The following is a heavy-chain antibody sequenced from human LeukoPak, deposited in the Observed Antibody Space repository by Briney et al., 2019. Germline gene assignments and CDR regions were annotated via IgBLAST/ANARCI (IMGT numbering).Heavy chain of an antibody. CDR3: ARDRHKLVDIVAGILDY. Sequence: PSETLSLTCTVSGGSISSSNYYWGWHRQPPGTGLEWIGYIFNSGSTYYNPSLKSCVTILVDSSKNQFSLKLSSVTAADTAVYYCARDRHKLVDIVAGILDYWGQGTLVTVSS. J-gene: IGHJ4*02. V-gene: IGHV4-39*07. CDR2: IFNSGST. D-gene: IGHD5-12*01. CDR1: GGSISSSNYY.